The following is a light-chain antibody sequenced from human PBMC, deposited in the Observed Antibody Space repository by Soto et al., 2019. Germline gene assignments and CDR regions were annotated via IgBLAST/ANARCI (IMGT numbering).Light chain of an antibody. J-gene: IGLJ1*01. CDR2: GDR. Sequence: QSVLTQPPSVSGAPGQTVTISCTGSSSNLGAGYEVAWYQQLLGTVPKLLIFGDRNRTSGVPDRFSGSKSGASASLAISGLQPDDEADYYCQSYDSKLYYVFGSGTKGTVL. V-gene: IGLV1-40*01. CDR3: QSYDSKLYYV. CDR1: SSNLGAGYE.